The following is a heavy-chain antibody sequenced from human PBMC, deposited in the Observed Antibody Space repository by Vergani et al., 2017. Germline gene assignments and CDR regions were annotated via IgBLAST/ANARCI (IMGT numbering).Heavy chain of an antibody. Sequence: QVQLQESGPGLVKPSQTLSLTCTVSGGSISSGSYYWSWIRQHPGKGLEWIGYIYYSGSTYYNPSLKSRVTISIDTSKNQFSLKLSSVTAADTAVYYCARGRGRDIVVVPAADAFDIWGQGTMVTVSS. D-gene: IGHD2-2*01. V-gene: IGHV4-31*03. CDR3: ARGRGRDIVVVPAADAFDI. J-gene: IGHJ3*02. CDR2: IYYSGST. CDR1: GGSISSGSYY.